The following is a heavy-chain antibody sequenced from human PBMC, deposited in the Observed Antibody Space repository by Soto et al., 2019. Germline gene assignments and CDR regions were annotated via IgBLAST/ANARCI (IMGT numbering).Heavy chain of an antibody. CDR1: GFTFGNYF. CDR3: AKDLHWYGMDV. J-gene: IGHJ6*02. Sequence: EVQLLESGGGLVQPGESLRLSCAASGFTFGNYFMNWVRQAPGKGLEWVSDISSNGGRTHYADSVRGRFTISRDNSRNTLYLQMSSRRAEDTALYYCAKDLHWYGMDVWGQGTTVTVSS. V-gene: IGHV3-23*01. CDR2: ISSNGGRT. D-gene: IGHD1-1*01.